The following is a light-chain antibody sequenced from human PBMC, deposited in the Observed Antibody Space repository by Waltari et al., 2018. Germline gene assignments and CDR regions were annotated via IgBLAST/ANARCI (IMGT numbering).Light chain of an antibody. CDR3: LQDYNYPFT. CDR1: EDIKNN. V-gene: IGKV1-6*01. CDR2: AAS. Sequence: AIQLTQSPSSLSASVGDRVTITCRASEDIKNNLGWFQQTQGGAPKLLIFAASNLRSGVPSRFSGSGSGSGTDFTLTITSLQPEDFATYYCLQDYNYPFTFGPGTKVDIK. J-gene: IGKJ3*01.